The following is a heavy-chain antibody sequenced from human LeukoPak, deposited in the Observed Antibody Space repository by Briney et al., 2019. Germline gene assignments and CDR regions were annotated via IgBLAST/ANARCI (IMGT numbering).Heavy chain of an antibody. J-gene: IGHJ4*02. D-gene: IGHD3-10*01. CDR2: ITSSGRYI. V-gene: IGHV3-21*04. CDR1: GFTFSSYS. Sequence: PGGSLRLSCAASGFTFSSYSMNWVRQAPGKGLEWVSSITSSGRYIYYADSVKGRFTISRDNPKNTLYLQMNSLRAEDTAVYYRAKVTYGSGTYGAFDYWGQGTLVTVSS. CDR3: AKVTYGSGTYGAFDY.